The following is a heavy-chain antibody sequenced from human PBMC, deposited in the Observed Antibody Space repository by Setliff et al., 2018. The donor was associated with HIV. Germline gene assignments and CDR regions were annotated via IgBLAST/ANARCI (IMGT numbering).Heavy chain of an antibody. Sequence: LTCAVYGGSFSGHYWTWIRQPPGKGLEWIGYINHSGSTNYNPSLKSRVTISADTSKNQFSLKLSSVTAADTAVYYCARGRNFWSDYYHYYYMDVWGKGTMVTVSS. V-gene: IGHV4-34*01. D-gene: IGHD3-3*01. J-gene: IGHJ6*03. CDR1: GGSFSGHY. CDR2: INHSGST. CDR3: ARGRNFWSDYYHYYYMDV.